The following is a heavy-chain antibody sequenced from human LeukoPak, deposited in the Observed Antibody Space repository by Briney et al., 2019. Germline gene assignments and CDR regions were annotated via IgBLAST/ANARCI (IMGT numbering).Heavy chain of an antibody. D-gene: IGHD2-21*01. CDR2: ISASGGVT. V-gene: IGHV3-23*01. CDR1: GGTFSSYA. CDR3: ARGRATYCFDY. Sequence: SCKASGGTFSSYAMSWVRHVPGKGLEWVSSISASGGVTHYADSVKGRFTISRDNSKNTLYLQRSSLRAEDTAVYYCARGRATYCFDYWGQGTLVTVSS. J-gene: IGHJ4*02.